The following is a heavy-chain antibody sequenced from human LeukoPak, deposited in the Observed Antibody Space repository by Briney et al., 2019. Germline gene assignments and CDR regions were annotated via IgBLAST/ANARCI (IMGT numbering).Heavy chain of an antibody. CDR1: GFTFSNAW. CDR2: IKSKTDGGKT. V-gene: IGHV3-15*01. CDR3: TTEDGDYARGVV. D-gene: IGHD4-17*01. Sequence: GGSLRLSCAASGFTFSNAWMSWVRQAPGKGLEWVGRIKSKTDGGKTDYAAPVKGRFTISRDDSKNTLYLQMNSLKTEDTAVYYCTTEDGDYARGVVWGQGTLVTVSS. J-gene: IGHJ4*02.